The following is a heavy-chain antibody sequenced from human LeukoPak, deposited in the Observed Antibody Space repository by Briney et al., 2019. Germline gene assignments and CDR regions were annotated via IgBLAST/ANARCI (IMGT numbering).Heavy chain of an antibody. V-gene: IGHV3-30*18. D-gene: IGHD4-23*01. CDR3: AKDTTTVAFVLQPPDY. CDR1: GFTFSSYG. CDR2: ISYDGSNK. Sequence: GGSLRLSCAASGFTFSSYGMHWVRQAPGEGLEWVAVISYDGSNKYYADSVKGRFTISRDNSKNTLYLQMNSLRAEDTAVYYCAKDTTTVAFVLQPPDYWGQGTLVTVSS. J-gene: IGHJ4*02.